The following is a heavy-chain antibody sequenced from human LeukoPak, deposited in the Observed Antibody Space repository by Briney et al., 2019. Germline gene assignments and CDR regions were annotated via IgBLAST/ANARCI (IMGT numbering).Heavy chain of an antibody. V-gene: IGHV4-30-2*01. Sequence: PSETLSLTCVVSGGSIFTGGFLWSWIRQPPGKGLEWIGYIYHSGNTYYNPSLKSRVTISKDTSKNQFSLNLRSVTAADTAVYFFARGTGFGDLLDYWGQGTLVTVSS. J-gene: IGHJ4*02. D-gene: IGHD3-10*01. CDR1: GGSIFTGGFL. CDR2: IYHSGNT. CDR3: ARGTGFGDLLDY.